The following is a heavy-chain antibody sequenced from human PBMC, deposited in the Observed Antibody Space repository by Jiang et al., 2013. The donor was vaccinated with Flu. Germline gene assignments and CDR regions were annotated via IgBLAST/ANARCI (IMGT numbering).Heavy chain of an antibody. J-gene: IGHJ4*02. CDR3: AREGYSSGWLRN. CDR2: VYSGGGT. CDR1: GFTVSSNY. V-gene: IGHV3-53*01. Sequence: QLLESGGGLIQPGGSLRLSCAASGFTVSSNYMSWVRQAPGKGLEWVSVVYSGGGTYYADSVKGRFTLTRDNSKNTLYLQMNSLRAEDTAVYYCAREGYSSGWLRNWGQGTLVTVSS. D-gene: IGHD6-19*01.